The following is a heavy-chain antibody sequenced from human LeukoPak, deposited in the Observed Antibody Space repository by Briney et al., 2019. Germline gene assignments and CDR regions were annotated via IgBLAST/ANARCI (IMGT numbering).Heavy chain of an antibody. CDR2: ISWNSGSI. J-gene: IGHJ3*02. V-gene: IGHV3-9*01. D-gene: IGHD3-22*01. CDR3: AKESHYYDSSGYYYGLRGAFDI. Sequence: PGGSLRLSCAASGFTFDDYAMHWVRQAPGKGLEWVSGISWNSGSIGYADSVKGRFTISRDNAKNSLYLQMSSLRAEDTALYYCAKESHYYDSSGYYYGLRGAFDIWGQGTMVTVSS. CDR1: GFTFDDYA.